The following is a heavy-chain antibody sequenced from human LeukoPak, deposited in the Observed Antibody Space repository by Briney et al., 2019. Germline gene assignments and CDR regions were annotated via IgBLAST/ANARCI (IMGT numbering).Heavy chain of an antibody. V-gene: IGHV4-59*01. CDR1: GGSISSYY. D-gene: IGHD3-22*01. CDR3: ARDGDGGYYDY. J-gene: IGHJ4*02. Sequence: PSETLSLTCTVSGGSISSYYWSWIRQPPGKGLEWIGYIYYSGSTNYNPSLKSRVTISVDTSKNQFSPKLSSVTAADTAVYYCARDGDGGYYDYWGQGTLVTVSS. CDR2: IYYSGST.